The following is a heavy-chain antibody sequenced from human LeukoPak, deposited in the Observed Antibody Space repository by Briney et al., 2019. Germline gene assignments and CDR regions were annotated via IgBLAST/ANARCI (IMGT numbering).Heavy chain of an antibody. Sequence: SETLSLTCTVSGGSISSNYWSWIRQPPGKGLEWIGNIQYTGSTNYNPSLKSRVIISLDTSKTQFSLKVSSVTAAGTAVYYCAGPGIAAAIWGQGTMVTVSS. D-gene: IGHD6-13*01. J-gene: IGHJ3*02. V-gene: IGHV4-59*01. CDR3: AGPGIAAAI. CDR1: GGSISSNY. CDR2: IQYTGST.